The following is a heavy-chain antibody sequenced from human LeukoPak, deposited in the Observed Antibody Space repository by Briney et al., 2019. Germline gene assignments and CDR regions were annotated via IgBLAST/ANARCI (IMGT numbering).Heavy chain of an antibody. CDR1: GFTFSSYE. V-gene: IGHV3-48*03. CDR2: NSSSGSTI. Sequence: GGSLRLSCAASGFTFSSYEMNWVRQAPGKGLEWVSYNSSSGSTIYYADSVKGRFTISRDNAKNSLYLQMNSLRAEDTAVYYCASIAARRYWGQGTLVTVSS. J-gene: IGHJ4*02. CDR3: ASIAARRY. D-gene: IGHD6-6*01.